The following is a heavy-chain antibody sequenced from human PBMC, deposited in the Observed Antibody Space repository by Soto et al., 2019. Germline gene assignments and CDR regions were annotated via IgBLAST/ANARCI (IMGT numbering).Heavy chain of an antibody. V-gene: IGHV4-34*01. CDR3: ARGFPYYYDSSGYYDY. CDR2: INHSGST. J-gene: IGHJ4*02. CDR1: GGSFSGYY. Sequence: LSLTCAVYGGSFSGYYWSLIRQPPLKGLEWIGEINHSGSTNYNPSLKSRVTISVDTSKNQFSLKLSSVTAADTAVYYCARGFPYYYDSSGYYDYWGQGTLVTVSS. D-gene: IGHD3-22*01.